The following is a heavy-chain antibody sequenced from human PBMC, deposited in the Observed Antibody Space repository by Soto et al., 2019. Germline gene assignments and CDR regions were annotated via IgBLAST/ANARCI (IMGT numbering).Heavy chain of an antibody. CDR3: ARDQPDYGDYYYGMDV. Sequence: ASVKVSCKASGYTFTGYYMHWVRQAPGQGLEWMGWINPNSGGTNYAQKFQGWVTMTRDTSISTAYMELSRLRSDDTAVYYCARDQPDYGDYYYGMDVWGQGTTVTVSS. D-gene: IGHD4-17*01. CDR1: GYTFTGYY. CDR2: INPNSGGT. V-gene: IGHV1-2*04. J-gene: IGHJ6*02.